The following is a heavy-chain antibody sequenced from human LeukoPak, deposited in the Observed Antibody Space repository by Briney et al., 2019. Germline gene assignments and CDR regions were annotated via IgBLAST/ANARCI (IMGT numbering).Heavy chain of an antibody. CDR3: ARHNGLSYYFDY. Sequence: RPSETLSLTCAVYGGSFSGYYWSWIRQPPGKGLEWIGEINHSGSTNYNPSLKSRVTISVDTSKNQFSLKLSSVTAADTAVYYCARHNGLSYYFDYWGQGTLVTVSS. D-gene: IGHD3-16*02. CDR2: INHSGST. CDR1: GGSFSGYY. J-gene: IGHJ4*02. V-gene: IGHV4-34*01.